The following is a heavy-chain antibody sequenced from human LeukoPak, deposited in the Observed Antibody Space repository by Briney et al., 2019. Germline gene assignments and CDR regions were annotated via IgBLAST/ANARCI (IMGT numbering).Heavy chain of an antibody. Sequence: PSETLSLTRAVYGGSFSGYYWSWIRQPPGKGLEWIGEINHSGSTNYNPSLKSRVTISVDTSKNQFSLKLSSVTAADTAVYYRARGQEDIVVVVAAHNSYYFDYWGQGTLVTVSS. J-gene: IGHJ4*02. V-gene: IGHV4-34*01. CDR3: ARGQEDIVVVVAAHNSYYFDY. CDR1: GGSFSGYY. D-gene: IGHD2-15*01. CDR2: INHSGST.